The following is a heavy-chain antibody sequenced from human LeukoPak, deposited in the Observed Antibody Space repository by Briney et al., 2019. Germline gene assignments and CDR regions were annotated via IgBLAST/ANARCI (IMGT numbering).Heavy chain of an antibody. Sequence: GGSLRLSCAASGFTFDDYAMHRVRQAPGKGLEWVSGISWNSGSIGYADSVKGRFTISRDNAKNSLYLQMNSLRAEDTALYYCAKAVTTDYYYYMDVWGKGTTVTVSS. D-gene: IGHD4-11*01. CDR3: AKAVTTDYYYYMDV. CDR2: ISWNSGSI. V-gene: IGHV3-9*01. CDR1: GFTFDDYA. J-gene: IGHJ6*03.